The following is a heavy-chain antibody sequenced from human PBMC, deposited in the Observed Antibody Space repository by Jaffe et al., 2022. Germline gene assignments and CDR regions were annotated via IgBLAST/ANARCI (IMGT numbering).Heavy chain of an antibody. CDR2: IYPGDSDT. V-gene: IGHV5-51*01. CDR3: VRHGERGYSYGLESYFDY. D-gene: IGHD5-18*01. CDR1: GYSFTSYW. Sequence: EVQLVQSGAEVKKPGESLKISCKGSGYSFTSYWIGWVRQMPGKGLEWMGIIYPGDSDTRYSPSFQGQVTISADKSISTAYLQWSSLKASDTAMYYCVRHGERGYSYGLESYFDYWGQGTLVTVSS. J-gene: IGHJ4*02.